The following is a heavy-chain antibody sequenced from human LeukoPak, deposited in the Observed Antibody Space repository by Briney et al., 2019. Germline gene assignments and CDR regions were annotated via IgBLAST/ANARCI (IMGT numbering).Heavy chain of an antibody. CDR1: GGSISSYY. Sequence: SKTLSLTCTVSGGSISSYYWSWIRQPAGKGLEWIGRIYTSGSTNYNPSLKSRVTISVDTSKNQFSLKLSSVTAADTAVYYCASSPPPTYYYYYMDVWGKGTTVTVSS. J-gene: IGHJ6*03. V-gene: IGHV4-4*07. CDR3: ASSPPPTYYYYYMDV. CDR2: IYTSGST.